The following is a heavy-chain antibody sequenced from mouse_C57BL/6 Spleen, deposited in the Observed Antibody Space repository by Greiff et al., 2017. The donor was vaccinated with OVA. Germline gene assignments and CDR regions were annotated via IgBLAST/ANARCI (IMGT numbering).Heavy chain of an antibody. CDR3: AKYDSYAMDY. CDR2: ISDGGSYT. CDR1: GFTFSSYA. V-gene: IGHV5-4*03. Sequence: EVKLMESGGGLVKPGGSLKLSCAASGFTFSSYAMSWVRQTPEKRLEWVATISDGGSYTYYPDNVKGRFTISRDNAKNNLYLQMSHLKSEDTAMYYCAKYDSYAMDYWGQGTSVTVSS. J-gene: IGHJ4*01.